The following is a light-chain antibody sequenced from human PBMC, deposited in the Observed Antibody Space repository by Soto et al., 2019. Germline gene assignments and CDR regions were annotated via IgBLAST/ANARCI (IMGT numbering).Light chain of an antibody. CDR3: APWDDCLNGWV. Sequence: QSVVTQPPSASGTPGQRVTISSSGSSSNIGSNTVNWYQQLPGTAPKLLIYGNNQRPSGVPDRFSGSKSGTSASLAITGLQSEDEGDYYCAPWDDCLNGWVFGGGTKLIVL. CDR1: SSNIGSNT. V-gene: IGLV1-44*01. J-gene: IGLJ3*02. CDR2: GNN.